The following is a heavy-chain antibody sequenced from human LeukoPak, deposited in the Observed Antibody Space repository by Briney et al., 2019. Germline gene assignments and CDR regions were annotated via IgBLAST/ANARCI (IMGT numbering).Heavy chain of an antibody. CDR3: AKIQTDDFWIRIREIFYFDY. J-gene: IGHJ4*02. V-gene: IGHV3-7*01. CDR2: VKQDGSQA. CDR1: GFTFTRYW. D-gene: IGHD3-3*01. Sequence: GGSLRLSCATSGFTFTRYWMAWIRQSPGKGLEWVANVKQDGSQAYYLESVEGRFTISRDNAKTSLYLQMNSLRAEDTAVYYCAKIQTDDFWIRIREIFYFDYWGQGTLVTVSS.